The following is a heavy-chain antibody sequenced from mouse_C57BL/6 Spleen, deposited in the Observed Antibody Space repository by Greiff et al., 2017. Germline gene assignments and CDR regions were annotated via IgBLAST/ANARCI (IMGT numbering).Heavy chain of an antibody. V-gene: IGHV1-69*01. Sequence: VQLQQPGAELVMPGASVKLSCKASGYTFTSYWMHWVKQRPGQGLAWIGEIDPSDSYTNYNQKFKGKSTLTVDKSSSTAYMQLSSLTSEDSAVYYCARGGYGNYVDYWGQGTTLTVSS. CDR3: ARGGYGNYVDY. J-gene: IGHJ2*01. CDR2: IDPSDSYT. D-gene: IGHD2-1*01. CDR1: GYTFTSYW.